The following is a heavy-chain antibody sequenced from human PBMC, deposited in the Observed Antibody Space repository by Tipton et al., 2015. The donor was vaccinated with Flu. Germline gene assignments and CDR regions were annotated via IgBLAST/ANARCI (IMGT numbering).Heavy chain of an antibody. CDR1: GGSISSYS. CDR2: IYYSGST. J-gene: IGHJ3*02. V-gene: IGHV4-59*12. CDR3: ARDGERWLQWGGHAFDI. D-gene: IGHD5-24*01. Sequence: TLSLTCTVSGGSISSYSWSWIRQPPGKGLEWIGYIYYSGSTNYNPSLKSRVTISVETSKNQFSLKLSSVTAADTAVYYCARDGERWLQWGGHAFDIWGQGTMVTVSS.